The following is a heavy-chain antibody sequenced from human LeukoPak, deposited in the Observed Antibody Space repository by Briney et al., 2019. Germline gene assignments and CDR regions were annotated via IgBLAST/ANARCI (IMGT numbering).Heavy chain of an antibody. D-gene: IGHD6-25*01. CDR2: ISGSSGST. Sequence: GGSLRLSCAASAFTFSSYAMSWVRQAPGKGLEWVSGISGSSGSTHYADSVKGRFTITRDDSKNTLYLQMNSLRAEDTAAYYCASGAFDIWGQGTMVTVSS. V-gene: IGHV3-23*01. CDR3: ASGAFDI. CDR1: AFTFSSYA. J-gene: IGHJ3*02.